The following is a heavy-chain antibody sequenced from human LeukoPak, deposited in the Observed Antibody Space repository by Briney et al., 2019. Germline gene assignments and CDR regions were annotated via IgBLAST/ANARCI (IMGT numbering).Heavy chain of an antibody. CDR1: GYSFTSYW. CDR3: ARHQTTVSPSGAFDI. CDR2: IYPGDSDT. D-gene: IGHD4-17*01. J-gene: IGHJ3*02. Sequence: GESLKISCKGSGYSFTSYWIGWVRQMPGKGLEWMGIIYPGDSDTRYSPSFQGQVTISADKSISTAYLQWSSLKASDTAMYYCARHQTTVSPSGAFDIWGQGTMVTVSS. V-gene: IGHV5-51*01.